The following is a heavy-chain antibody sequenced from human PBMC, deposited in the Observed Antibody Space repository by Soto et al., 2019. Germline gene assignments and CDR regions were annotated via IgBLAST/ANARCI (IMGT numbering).Heavy chain of an antibody. V-gene: IGHV4-59*13. CDR2: ISHSGST. J-gene: IGHJ3*02. D-gene: IGHD2-15*01. CDR3: ARLQYTVVTALDI. Sequence: SETLSLTCTVSGGSISDDYWSWIRQPPGKGLEWIGHISHSGSTNYNPSLKSRVTISVDTSKRQFSLKLSSVTAADTAVYYCARLQYTVVTALDIWAKGQWSPSPQ. CDR1: GGSISDDY.